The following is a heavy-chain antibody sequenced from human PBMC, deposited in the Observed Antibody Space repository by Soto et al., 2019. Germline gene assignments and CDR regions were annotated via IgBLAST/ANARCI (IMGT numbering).Heavy chain of an antibody. CDR2: IHDSGST. J-gene: IGHJ4*02. D-gene: IGHD3-22*01. CDR1: GGSISSDDYY. Sequence: QVQLQESGPGLVKPSQTLSLTCTVSGGSISSDDYYWNWIRQPPGKGLEWIGYIHDSGSTYYNPSLKIPIPISIDTPKNQCSLKLSSVTAADTAVYYCARSRSDYYDSRRGREYWGQGTLVTVSS. CDR3: ARSRSDYYDSRRGREY. V-gene: IGHV4-30-4*01.